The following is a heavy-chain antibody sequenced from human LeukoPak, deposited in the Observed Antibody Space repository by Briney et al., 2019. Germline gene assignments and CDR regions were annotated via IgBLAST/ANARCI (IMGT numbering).Heavy chain of an antibody. J-gene: IGHJ3*02. CDR3: ASGRHSYHAFDI. Sequence: VASVKVSCKASGGTFSSYAISWVRQAPGQGLEWMGGIIPIFGTANYAQKFQGRVTITADESTSTAYMELSSLRSEDTAVYYCASGRHSYHAFDIWGQGTMVTVSS. V-gene: IGHV1-69*01. D-gene: IGHD3-16*02. CDR1: GGTFSSYA. CDR2: IIPIFGTA.